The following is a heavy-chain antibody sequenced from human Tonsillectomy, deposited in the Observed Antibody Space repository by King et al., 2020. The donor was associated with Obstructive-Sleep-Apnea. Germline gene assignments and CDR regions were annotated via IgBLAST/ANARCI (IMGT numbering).Heavy chain of an antibody. CDR1: GGTFSSYA. V-gene: IGHV1-69*01. CDR3: AREVRYYGSGTSYIYYYGMDV. Sequence: VQLVESGAEVKKPGSSVNVSCKASGGTFSSYAISWVRQASGQGLECMGGIIPIFGTTTYVQKFQGRVTITADASTSTAYMELSSLRSEETAVYYCAREVRYYGSGTSYIYYYGMDVWGRGTTVTVSS. D-gene: IGHD3-10*01. CDR2: IIPIFGTT. J-gene: IGHJ6*02.